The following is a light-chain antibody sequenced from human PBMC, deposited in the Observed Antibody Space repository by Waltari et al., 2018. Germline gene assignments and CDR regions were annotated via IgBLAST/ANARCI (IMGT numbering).Light chain of an antibody. Sequence: QSVLTQPPSVSASPGQTVTISCSGSSSDIETNFLSWYQVVPGTAPKLLIFANSRRPSGIPDRFSASKSGTSATLDITGLQTGDEAHYYCGSWDTSLSASFGTGTKVIVL. J-gene: IGLJ1*01. CDR2: ANS. V-gene: IGLV1-51*02. CDR1: SSDIETNF. CDR3: GSWDTSLSAS.